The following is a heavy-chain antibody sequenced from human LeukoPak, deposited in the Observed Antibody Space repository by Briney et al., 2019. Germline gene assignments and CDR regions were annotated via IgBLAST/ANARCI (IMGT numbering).Heavy chain of an antibody. J-gene: IGHJ4*02. CDR3: AKLVAADY. D-gene: IGHD2-15*01. CDR2: ISHDGSNN. V-gene: IGHV3-30*18. Sequence: PGGSLRLSCAASGFTFSNYGMHWVRQAPGKGLEWVVVISHDGSNNNYADSVKGRFTISRDNSKNTLYLQMNSLRAEDTAVYYCAKLVAADYWGQGTLVTVSS. CDR1: GFTFSNYG.